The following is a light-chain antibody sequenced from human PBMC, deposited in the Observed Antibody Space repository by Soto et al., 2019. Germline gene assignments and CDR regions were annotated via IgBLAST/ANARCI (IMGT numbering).Light chain of an antibody. CDR3: LKYRRAHST. V-gene: IGKV1-27*01. J-gene: IGKJ2*01. Sequence: DVQMTQSPSSLSASVGDRVTITCRASRDISSSLAWYQQKPGKVPKLLIYAGSTLHAGVQSRFTSSGSGIVYTLIINERPAEDVATSYCLKYRRAHSTFDRGARRESK. CDR1: RDISSS. CDR2: AGS.